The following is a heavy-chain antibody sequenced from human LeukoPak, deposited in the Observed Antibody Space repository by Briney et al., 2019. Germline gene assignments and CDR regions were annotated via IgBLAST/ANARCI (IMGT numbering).Heavy chain of an antibody. Sequence: PGGSLRLSCAASGFTFSSYSMNWIRQAPGKGLEWVSSISSSTSYIYNADSVKGRFTISKDNAKNSLYLQMNSLRAEDTAVYYCARAGGSTVSHSDYWGQGTLVTVSS. J-gene: IGHJ4*02. CDR1: GFTFSSYS. CDR2: ISSSTSYI. CDR3: ARAGGSTVSHSDY. V-gene: IGHV3-21*01. D-gene: IGHD4-17*01.